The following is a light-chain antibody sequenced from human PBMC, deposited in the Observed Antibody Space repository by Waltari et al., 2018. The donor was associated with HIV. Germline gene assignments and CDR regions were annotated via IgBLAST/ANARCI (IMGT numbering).Light chain of an antibody. Sequence: EIVMTQSPATLSVSPGERATLSCRASQSVSSNLAWYQQKPGQAPRLLIYDASTRATGIPARFSGSGSGTEFTLTISSLQSEDFAVYHCQQYSNWPYTFGQGTKLEIK. V-gene: IGKV3-15*01. CDR3: QQYSNWPYT. CDR2: DAS. J-gene: IGKJ2*01. CDR1: QSVSSN.